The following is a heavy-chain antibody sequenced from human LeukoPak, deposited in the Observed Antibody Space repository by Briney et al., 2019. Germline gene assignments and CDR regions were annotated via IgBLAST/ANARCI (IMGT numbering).Heavy chain of an antibody. J-gene: IGHJ4*02. V-gene: IGHV4-39*01. D-gene: IGHD3-10*01. CDR3: ATHGGDGPGSSNFDY. Sequence: PSETLSLTCTVSGGSISNKNYYWGWIRQPPGKALEWIGSIYYSGSTLHNPSLMSRVTMSVDTSKNQFTLKLSSVTAADTAVYYCATHGGDGPGSSNFDYWGQGTLVTVSS. CDR2: IYYSGST. CDR1: GGSISNKNYY.